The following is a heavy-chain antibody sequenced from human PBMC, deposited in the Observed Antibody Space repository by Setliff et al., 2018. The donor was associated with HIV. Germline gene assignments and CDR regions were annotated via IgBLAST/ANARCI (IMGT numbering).Heavy chain of an antibody. CDR1: GGSISSNIYF. V-gene: IGHV4-39*01. CDR3: ASQVTGYHDFWSGYLGYFDY. Sequence: LSLTCTVSGGSISSNIYFWGWIRQPPGKGLEWIGSIYYSGSAYYNSSLRSRLTISVDASKNQFSLKLKSVTAADTAVYYCASQVTGYHDFWSGYLGYFDYWGQGLLVTVSS. CDR2: IYYSGSA. D-gene: IGHD3-3*01. J-gene: IGHJ4*02.